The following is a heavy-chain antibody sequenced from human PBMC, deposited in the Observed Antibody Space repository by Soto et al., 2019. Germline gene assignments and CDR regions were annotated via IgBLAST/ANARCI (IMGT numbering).Heavy chain of an antibody. J-gene: IGHJ3*01. V-gene: IGHV3-23*01. Sequence: EVQLLESGGDLGQPGGSLRLSCVASGYVFSNYAMAWVRQGPGKGLQWVSRIDGSGAAHYGDSVKGRFTMSRDNSKNALLLQLDRLRVEDTAVYFCAREDFNRGFAFDAWGQGPWVAVSS. CDR3: AREDFNRGFAFDA. CDR2: IDGSGAA. CDR1: GYVFSNYA. D-gene: IGHD3-10*01.